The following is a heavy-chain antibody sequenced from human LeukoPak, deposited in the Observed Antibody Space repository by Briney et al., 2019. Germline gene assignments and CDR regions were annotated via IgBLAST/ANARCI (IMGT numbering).Heavy chain of an antibody. V-gene: IGHV4-4*02. D-gene: IGHD3-22*01. CDR3: ARRGYDSSGYYAFDI. Sequence: SGTLSLTCAVSGGSISNNNWWSWVRQPPGKGLEWIGEIYHSGSTNYNPSLKSRVTISLDKSKNQFSLKLSSVTAADTAVYYCARRGYDSSGYYAFDIWGQGTMVTVSS. CDR2: IYHSGST. J-gene: IGHJ3*02. CDR1: GGSISNNNW.